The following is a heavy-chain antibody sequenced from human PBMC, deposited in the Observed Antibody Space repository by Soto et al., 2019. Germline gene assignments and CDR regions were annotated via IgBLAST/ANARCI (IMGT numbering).Heavy chain of an antibody. J-gene: IGHJ4*02. CDR2: IYHSGAT. Sequence: QVQLQESGPRLVRPSQTLSLTCTVSGESIDTAGYYWTWLRQRPGRGMEWLGFIYHSGATYYSSSRKSRLSISIDRSQNQFSLKVTSVTAADTAVYFCSRGDYWGQGMLVTVSS. V-gene: IGHV4-31*03. CDR3: SRGDY. CDR1: GESIDTAGYY.